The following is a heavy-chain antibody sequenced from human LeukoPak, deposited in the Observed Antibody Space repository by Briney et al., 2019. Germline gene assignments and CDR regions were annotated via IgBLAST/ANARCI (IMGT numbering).Heavy chain of an antibody. CDR2: IYYSGIT. CDR3: ARDGVRYCSSTSCYGLGWFDP. CDR1: GGYIISYY. D-gene: IGHD2-2*01. J-gene: IGHJ5*02. Sequence: SETLSLTCTVSGGYIISYYWSWIRQPPGKGLEWIGYIYYSGITNYNPSLKSRFTISVDTSKNQFSLKLSSVTAADTAVYYCARDGVRYCSSTSCYGLGWFDPWGQGTLVTVSS. V-gene: IGHV4-59*01.